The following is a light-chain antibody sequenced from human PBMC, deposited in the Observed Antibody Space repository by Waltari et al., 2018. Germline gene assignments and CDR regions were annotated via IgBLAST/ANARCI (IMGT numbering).Light chain of an antibody. CDR1: QNFSNY. Sequence: DIVLTQSPATVSFSPGERATLSCRSSQNFSNYLAWYQQKPGHAPRLLIYDASKTFTGTPARFSGSGSGTDFTLTIGSLEPDDFAVYYCQQLLNWPVTFGGGTKVEIK. J-gene: IGKJ4*01. V-gene: IGKV3-11*01. CDR2: DAS. CDR3: QQLLNWPVT.